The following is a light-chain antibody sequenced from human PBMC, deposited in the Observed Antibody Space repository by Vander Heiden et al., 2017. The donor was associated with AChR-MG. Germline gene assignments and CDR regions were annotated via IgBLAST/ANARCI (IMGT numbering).Light chain of an antibody. CDR3: QSYDSSLSGSWV. CDR1: SSNIGAGYG. V-gene: IGLV1-40*01. Sequence: QSVLTQPPSVSGAPGQRVTIPCPGSSSNIGAGYGEPWYQQLPGTAPNLLIYGNSNRPSGVPDRFSGSKSGTSASLAITGLQAEDEADYYCQSYDSSLSGSWVFGGGTKLTVL. J-gene: IGLJ3*02. CDR2: GNS.